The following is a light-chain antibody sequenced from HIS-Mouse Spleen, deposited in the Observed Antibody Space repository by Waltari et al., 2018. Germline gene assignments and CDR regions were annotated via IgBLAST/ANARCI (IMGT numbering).Light chain of an antibody. J-gene: IGLJ3*02. V-gene: IGLV3-21*02. Sequence: SYVLTQPPSVSVAPGPTARLTCGGNNIGSKSVNLDQQKPGQAPVLVFYDDSDRPSGIPERFSGSNSGNTATLTISRVEAVDEADYYCQVWDSSSDHRVFGGGTKLTVL. CDR1: NIGSKS. CDR2: DDS. CDR3: QVWDSSSDHRV.